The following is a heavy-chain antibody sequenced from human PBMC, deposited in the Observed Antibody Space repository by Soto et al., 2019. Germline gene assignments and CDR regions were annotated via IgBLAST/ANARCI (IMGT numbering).Heavy chain of an antibody. V-gene: IGHV4-59*01. J-gene: IGHJ4*02. D-gene: IGHD3-3*01. CDR2: IYYSGST. CDR1: GGSISSYY. CDR3: ARTYYDFWSGYYTGGYLAD. Sequence: SETLSLTCTVSGGSISSYYWSWIRQPPGKGLEWIGYIYYSGSTNYNPSLKSRVTISVDTSKNQFSLKLSSVTAADTAVYYCARTYYDFWSGYYTGGYLADWGQGTLVTVSS.